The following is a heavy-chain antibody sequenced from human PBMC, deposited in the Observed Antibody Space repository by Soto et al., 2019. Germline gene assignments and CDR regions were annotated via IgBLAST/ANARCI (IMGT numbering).Heavy chain of an antibody. CDR1: GGSISSGGYY. CDR3: ARERHLKDYYDSSGTRPYYFDY. D-gene: IGHD3-22*01. Sequence: SETLSLTCTVSGGSISSGGYYWSWIRQHPGKGLEWIGYIYYSGSTYYNPSLKSRVTISVDTSKNQFSLKLSSVTAADTAVYYCARERHLKDYYDSSGTRPYYFDYWGQGTLVTVSS. V-gene: IGHV4-31*03. CDR2: IYYSGST. J-gene: IGHJ4*02.